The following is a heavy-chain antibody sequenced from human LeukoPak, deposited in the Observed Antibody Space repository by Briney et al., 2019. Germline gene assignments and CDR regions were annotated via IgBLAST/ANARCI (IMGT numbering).Heavy chain of an antibody. J-gene: IGHJ6*03. CDR1: GYTFTSYG. D-gene: IGHD3-10*01. CDR3: ARASYGSGISYYYYYMDV. Sequence: GASVKVSCKASGYTFTSYGISWVRQAPGQGLEWMGWISAYNGNTNYAQKLQGRVTMTTDTSTSTAYMELRSLRSDDTAVYYCARASYGSGISYYYYYMDVWGKGTTVTISS. CDR2: ISAYNGNT. V-gene: IGHV1-18*01.